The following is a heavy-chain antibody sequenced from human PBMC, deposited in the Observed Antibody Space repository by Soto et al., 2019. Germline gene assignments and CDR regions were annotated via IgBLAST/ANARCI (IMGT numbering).Heavy chain of an antibody. D-gene: IGHD3-22*01. CDR1: GFTSSDYA. CDR2: MSGSAGGT. V-gene: IGHV3-23*01. CDR3: AKAAMFHSSDSWFDP. Sequence: PGGSLRLSCAASGFTSSDYAMSWVRQAPGKGLEWVSGMSGSAGGTYYTDSVKGRFTISRDNSKNTLYLQMNSLRAEDTAVYYCAKAAMFHSSDSWFDPWGRGTLVTLSS. J-gene: IGHJ5*02.